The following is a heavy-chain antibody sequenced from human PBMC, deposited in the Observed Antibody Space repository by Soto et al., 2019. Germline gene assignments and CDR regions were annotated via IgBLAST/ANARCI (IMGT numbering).Heavy chain of an antibody. D-gene: IGHD2-15*01. V-gene: IGHV3-30*18. CDR1: GFTFSSYG. J-gene: IGHJ6*02. CDR2: ISYDGSNK. CDR3: AKVSATPLHGMDV. Sequence: SLRLSCAASGFTFSSYGMHWVRQAPGKGLEWVAVISYDGSNKYYADSVKGRFTVSRDNSKNTLYLQMNSLRAEDTAVYYCAKVSATPLHGMDVWGQGTTVTVS.